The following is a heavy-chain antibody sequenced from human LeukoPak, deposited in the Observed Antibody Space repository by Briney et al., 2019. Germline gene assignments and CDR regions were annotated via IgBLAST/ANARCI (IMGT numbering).Heavy chain of an antibody. CDR1: GFTVSSSY. CDR2: IYSGGDT. V-gene: IGHV3-66*01. Sequence: GGSLRLSCAVSGFTVSSSYMSWVRQAPGKGPEWVSIIYSGGDTYYADSVKVRFTISRDNSKNMLYLQMNSLRAEDSAMYYCARDQGDYGLDYWGQGTLVSVSS. J-gene: IGHJ4*02. CDR3: ARDQGDYGLDY. D-gene: IGHD4-17*01.